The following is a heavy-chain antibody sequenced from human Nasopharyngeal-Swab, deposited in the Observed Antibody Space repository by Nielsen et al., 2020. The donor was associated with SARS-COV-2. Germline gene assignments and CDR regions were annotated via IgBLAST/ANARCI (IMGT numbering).Heavy chain of an antibody. CDR3: ARAGRVGDAYTGLDV. CDR1: GGSFNGFY. D-gene: IGHD5-24*01. J-gene: IGHJ6*02. V-gene: IGHV4-34*01. Sequence: SETLSLTCSVSGGSFNGFYWNWIRQAPGKGLEWIGEINHNERTNYNPSLKSRIAMLVDTSNNQFSLKVSSVSAGDTAVYYYARAGRVGDAYTGLDVWGQGTTVTVSS. CDR2: INHNERT.